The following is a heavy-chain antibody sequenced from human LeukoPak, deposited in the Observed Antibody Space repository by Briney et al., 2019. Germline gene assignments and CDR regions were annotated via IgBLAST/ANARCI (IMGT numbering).Heavy chain of an antibody. CDR3: ARGAGSSWYYYYMDV. J-gene: IGHJ6*03. D-gene: IGHD6-13*01. CDR1: GGSISSYY. V-gene: IGHV4-59*01. Sequence: SETLSLTCTVSGGSISSYYWSWIRQPPGKGLEWIGYIYYSGSTNYNPSLKSRVTISVDTSKNQFSLKLSSVTAADTAVYYCARGAGSSWYYYYMDVWGKGTTVTVSS. CDR2: IYYSGST.